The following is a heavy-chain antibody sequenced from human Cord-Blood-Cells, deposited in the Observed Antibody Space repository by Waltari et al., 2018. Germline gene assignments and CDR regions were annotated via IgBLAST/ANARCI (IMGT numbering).Heavy chain of an antibody. V-gene: IGHV3-30-3*01. CDR3: ARGGVTTLRMDV. CDR1: GFTFSSYA. Sequence: QVQLVESGGGVVQPGRSLRLSCAASGFTFSSYAMHWVRQAPGKGLGWVAVISYDGSNKYYADSVKGRFTISRDNSKNTLYLQMNSLRAEDTAVYYCARGGVTTLRMDVWGQGTTVTVSS. D-gene: IGHD4-17*01. CDR2: ISYDGSNK. J-gene: IGHJ6*02.